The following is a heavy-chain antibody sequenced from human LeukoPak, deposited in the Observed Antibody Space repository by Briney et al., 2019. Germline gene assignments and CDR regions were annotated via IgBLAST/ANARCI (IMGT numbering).Heavy chain of an antibody. CDR3: AKDPGRDSSSVVYHHGGY. V-gene: IGHV3-23*01. CDR1: GFTYNNYA. Sequence: GGSLRLTCSGSGFTYNNYAMSWLPQAPGKELEGVSAISGSGGGNSYEDPVKGRFTISRDKSTNTLSLQMCSLRAEDTAVYYCAKDPGRDSSSVVYHHGGYWGQGTLVTVSS. D-gene: IGHD6-13*01. J-gene: IGHJ4*02. CDR2: ISGSGGGN.